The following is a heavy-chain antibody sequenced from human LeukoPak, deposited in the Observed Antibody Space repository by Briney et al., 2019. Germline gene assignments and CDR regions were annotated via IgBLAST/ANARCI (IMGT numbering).Heavy chain of an antibody. Sequence: GRSLRLSCAASGFTFSSYAMHWVRQAPGKGLEWVAVISYDGSNKYYADSVKGRFTISRDNSKNTLYLQMNSLRAEDTAVYYCARESDWLTDAFDIWGQGTMVTVSS. J-gene: IGHJ3*02. CDR1: GFTFSSYA. V-gene: IGHV3-30-3*01. CDR3: ARESDWLTDAFDI. CDR2: ISYDGSNK. D-gene: IGHD3-9*01.